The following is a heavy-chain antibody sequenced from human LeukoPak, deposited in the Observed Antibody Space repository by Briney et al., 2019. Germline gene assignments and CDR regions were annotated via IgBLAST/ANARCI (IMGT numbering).Heavy chain of an antibody. CDR1: GGSISNYY. Sequence: SETLSLTCTVSGGSISNYYWTWIRQPPGKGLEWIGYIYYSGSTNYNPSLKSRVTISVDTSRNQFSLKLSSVTAADTAVYYCARVSPSSWYDYWGQGTLVTVSS. CDR3: ARVSPSSWYDY. D-gene: IGHD6-13*01. J-gene: IGHJ4*02. V-gene: IGHV4-59*01. CDR2: IYYSGST.